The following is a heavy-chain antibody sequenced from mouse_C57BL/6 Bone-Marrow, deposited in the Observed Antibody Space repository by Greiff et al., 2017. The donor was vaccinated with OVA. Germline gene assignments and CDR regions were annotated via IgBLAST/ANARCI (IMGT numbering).Heavy chain of an antibody. CDR1: GYTFTDYY. CDR3: ARRADYYGRSLDY. Sequence: QVQLKESGAELVRPGASVKLSCKASGYTFTDYYINWVQQRPGQGLEWIARIYPGSGNTYYNEKFKGKATLTAEKSSSTAYMQLSSLTSEDSAVYFCARRADYYGRSLDYWGQGTTLTVSS. CDR2: IYPGSGNT. V-gene: IGHV1-76*01. D-gene: IGHD1-1*01. J-gene: IGHJ2*01.